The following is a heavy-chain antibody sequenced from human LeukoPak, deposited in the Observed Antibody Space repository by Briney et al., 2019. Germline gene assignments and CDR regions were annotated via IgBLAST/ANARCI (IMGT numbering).Heavy chain of an antibody. CDR1: GFTFSSYA. D-gene: IGHD3-10*01. CDR2: ISGSGGST. Sequence: GGSLRLSCVASGFTFSSYAMSWVRQAPGKGLEWVSAISGSGGSTYYADSVKGRFTISRDNSKNTLYLQMNSLRAEATAVYYCAKGTNYYRPLYFDYWGQGTLVTVSS. J-gene: IGHJ4*02. CDR3: AKGTNYYRPLYFDY. V-gene: IGHV3-23*01.